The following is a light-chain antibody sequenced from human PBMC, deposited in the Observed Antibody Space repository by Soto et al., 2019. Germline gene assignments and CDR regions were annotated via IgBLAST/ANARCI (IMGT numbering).Light chain of an antibody. Sequence: EIVMTQSPATLSVAPGERATVSCRASQSVSSKLAWYQQKPGQAPRLLIYGASTRATGIPARFSGSGSGTEFTLTISSLQSDDVAVYYCQQYEDWSFTFGQGTKLGIK. CDR3: QQYEDWSFT. J-gene: IGKJ2*01. V-gene: IGKV3-15*01. CDR1: QSVSSK. CDR2: GAS.